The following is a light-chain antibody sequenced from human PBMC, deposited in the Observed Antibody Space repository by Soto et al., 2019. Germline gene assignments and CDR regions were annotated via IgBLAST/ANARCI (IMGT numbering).Light chain of an antibody. Sequence: AIQLTQSPSSLSASLGDTVIITCRASQDITSDLAWYQQRPEKAPVILIYDASRLESGVPPRFSGGGSGTEFSLTISSLQPEDFATYVCQQFNAYPRTCGQGTKVDIK. CDR1: QDITSD. CDR3: QQFNAYPRT. CDR2: DAS. J-gene: IGKJ1*01. V-gene: IGKV1-13*02.